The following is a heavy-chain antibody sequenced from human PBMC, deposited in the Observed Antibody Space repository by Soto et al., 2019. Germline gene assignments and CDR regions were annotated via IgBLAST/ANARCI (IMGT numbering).Heavy chain of an antibody. D-gene: IGHD3-10*01. Sequence: PSETLSLTCTVSGGSISSYYWSWIRQPPGKGLEWIGYIYYSGSTNYNPSLKSRVTISVDTSKNQFSLKLSSVTAADTAVYYCASGFGETSHYYYYYMDVWGKGTTVTVSS. CDR1: GGSISSYY. J-gene: IGHJ6*03. V-gene: IGHV4-59*08. CDR3: ASGFGETSHYYYYYMDV. CDR2: IYYSGST.